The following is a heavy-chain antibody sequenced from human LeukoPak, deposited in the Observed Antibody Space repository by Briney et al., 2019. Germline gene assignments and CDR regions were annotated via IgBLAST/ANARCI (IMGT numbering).Heavy chain of an antibody. CDR2: INAGNGNT. J-gene: IGHJ4*02. Sequence: GASVKVSCKASGYTFTSYAMHWVRQAPGQRLEWMGWINAGNGNTKYSQKFQGRVTITRDTSASTAYMELSSLRSEDTAVYYCAKDEEYMVRGVIIRGTVDYWGQGTLVTVSS. V-gene: IGHV1-3*01. CDR1: GYTFTSYA. D-gene: IGHD3-10*01. CDR3: AKDEEYMVRGVIIRGTVDY.